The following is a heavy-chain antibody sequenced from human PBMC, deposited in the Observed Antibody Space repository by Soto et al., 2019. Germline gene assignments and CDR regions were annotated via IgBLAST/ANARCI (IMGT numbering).Heavy chain of an antibody. CDR3: ARGVAGTGFDL. CDR1: GDSVSSNTAA. V-gene: IGHV6-1*01. Sequence: SQTLSLTCAISGDSVSSNTAAWNWIRSSPSRGLEWLGRTYYRSNWRHDYAVSVKSRITVNPDTSKNHFSLQLNSVTPDDTAVYYCARGVAGTGFDLWGQGTLITVSS. D-gene: IGHD6-19*01. CDR2: TYYRSNWRH. J-gene: IGHJ4*02.